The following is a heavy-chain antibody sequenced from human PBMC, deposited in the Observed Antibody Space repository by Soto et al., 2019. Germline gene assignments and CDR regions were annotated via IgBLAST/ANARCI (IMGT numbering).Heavy chain of an antibody. CDR3: ARGGSPLVGATGLFDS. CDR1: GVTFSTYW. J-gene: IGHJ4*02. V-gene: IGHV3-74*01. D-gene: IGHD1-26*01. CDR2: IKNDGSTT. Sequence: GGSLRLSCVASGVTFSTYWMHWVRQAPGKGLVWISRIKNDGSTTTYADSVKGRFTISRDNAKSTLCLQMNSLRVEDTAVYYCARGGSPLVGATGLFDSWGLGTLVTVSS.